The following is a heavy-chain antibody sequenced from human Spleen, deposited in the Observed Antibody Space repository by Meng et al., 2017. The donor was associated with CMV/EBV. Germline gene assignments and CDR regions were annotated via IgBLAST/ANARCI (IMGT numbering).Heavy chain of an antibody. CDR2: IYYSGST. CDR3: ARARTTEMDV. V-gene: IGHV4-59*01. D-gene: IGHD4-11*01. CDR1: GGSISSYY. Sequence: SETLSLTCTVSGGSISSYYWSWIRQPPGKGLEWIGYIYYSGSTNYNPSLKSRVTISVDTSKNQFSLKLSSVTVADTAVYYCARARTTEMDVWGQGTTVTVSS. J-gene: IGHJ6*02.